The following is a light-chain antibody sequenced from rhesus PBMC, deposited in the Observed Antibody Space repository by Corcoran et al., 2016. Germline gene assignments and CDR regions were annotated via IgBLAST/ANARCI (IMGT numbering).Light chain of an antibody. V-gene: IGKV1-22*01. J-gene: IGKJ2*01. CDR2: TAS. CDR1: QGISSW. Sequence: DIQMTQSPSSLSASVGDTVTITCRASQGISSWLAWYQQKPGKAPKLLIYTASSLQSGVPSRFSGIGSGTDLTLTISSLQSEDFATYYCQQYSSRPYSFGQGTKVEIK. CDR3: QQYSSRPYS.